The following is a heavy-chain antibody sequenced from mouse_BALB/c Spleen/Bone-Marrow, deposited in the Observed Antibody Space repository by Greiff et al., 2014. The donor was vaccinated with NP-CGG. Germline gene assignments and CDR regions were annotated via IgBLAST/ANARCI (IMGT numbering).Heavy chain of an antibody. CDR3: ASTRGPPYAIDY. D-gene: IGHD3-3*01. CDR2: INPGSGGT. Sequence: VKLQESGAELVRPGTSVKVSCKASGYAFTNYLIEWVKQRPGQGLEWIGEINPGSGGTNYNEKFKGKATLTADKSSSTAYMQLRRMTSDDSAADVYASTRGPPYAIDYWGQGTSVTVSS. CDR1: GYAFTNYL. J-gene: IGHJ4*01. V-gene: IGHV1-54*01.